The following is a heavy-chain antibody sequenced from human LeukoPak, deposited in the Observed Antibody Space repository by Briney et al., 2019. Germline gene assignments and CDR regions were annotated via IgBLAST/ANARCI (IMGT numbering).Heavy chain of an antibody. CDR2: IYYSGST. CDR3: ARARGLDSAFDY. Sequence: SETLSLTCTVSGDSISSYYWSWIRQPPGKGREWIGYIYYSGSTNYNPSLKSRVTISVDTSKNHFSLKLSSVTAADTAVYYCARARGLDSAFDYWGQGTLVTVSS. J-gene: IGHJ4*02. CDR1: GDSISSYY. V-gene: IGHV4-59*01. D-gene: IGHD3-9*01.